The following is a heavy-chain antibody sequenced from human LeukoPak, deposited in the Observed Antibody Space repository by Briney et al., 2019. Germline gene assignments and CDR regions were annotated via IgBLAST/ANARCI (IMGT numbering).Heavy chain of an antibody. V-gene: IGHV3-23*01. CDR3: AKTPPGYSSGWYWDY. Sequence: PGGTLRLSCAASGFTFSSYGMSWVRQAPGKGLEWVSAISGSGGSTYYADSVKGRFTISRDNSKNTLYLQMNSLRAEDTAVYYCAKTPPGYSSGWYWDYWGQGTLVTVSS. J-gene: IGHJ4*02. D-gene: IGHD6-19*01. CDR1: GFTFSSYG. CDR2: ISGSGGST.